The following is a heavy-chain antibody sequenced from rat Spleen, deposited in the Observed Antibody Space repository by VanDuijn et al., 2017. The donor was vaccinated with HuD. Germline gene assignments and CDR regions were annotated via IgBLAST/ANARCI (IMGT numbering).Heavy chain of an antibody. V-gene: IGHV5S13*01. CDR2: IGVGGGNI. CDR1: GFSFSMYG. Sequence: EVQLVESGGGLVQPGRSLKVSCAPSGFSFSMYGMAWVRQAPTKGLEWVASIGVGGGNIYYRDSVKGRFTISRDNAKNTLYLQMDSLRSEDTATYFCARETGYNSYFDYWGQGVMVTVSS. D-gene: IGHD1-4*01. J-gene: IGHJ2*01. CDR3: ARETGYNSYFDY.